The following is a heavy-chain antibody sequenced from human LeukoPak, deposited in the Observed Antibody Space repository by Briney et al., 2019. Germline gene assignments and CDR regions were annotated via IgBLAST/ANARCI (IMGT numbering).Heavy chain of an antibody. CDR1: GGSISSSSYY. J-gene: IGHJ1*01. CDR3: ARDYGDSGTYFQH. V-gene: IGHV4-39*02. CDR2: IYYSGST. Sequence: LETLSLTCTVSGGSISSSSYYWGWIRQPPGKGLEWIGSIYYSGSTYYNPSLKSRVTISVDTSKNQFSLKLSSVTAADTAVYYCARDYGDSGTYFQHWGQGTLVTVSS. D-gene: IGHD4-17*01.